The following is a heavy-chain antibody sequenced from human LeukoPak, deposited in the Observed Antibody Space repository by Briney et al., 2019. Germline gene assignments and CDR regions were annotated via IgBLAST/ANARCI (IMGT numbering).Heavy chain of an antibody. J-gene: IGHJ4*02. Sequence: GASVTVSCKASGYTFTSYGIRWVRQAPGQGLEWMGWISAYNGNTNYAQKLQGRVTMTTDTSTSTAYMELRSLRSDNTAVYYCARIYADDYYDSSGYYLDYWGQGTLVTVSS. CDR1: GYTFTSYG. CDR2: ISAYNGNT. V-gene: IGHV1-18*01. D-gene: IGHD3-22*01. CDR3: ARIYADDYYDSSGYYLDY.